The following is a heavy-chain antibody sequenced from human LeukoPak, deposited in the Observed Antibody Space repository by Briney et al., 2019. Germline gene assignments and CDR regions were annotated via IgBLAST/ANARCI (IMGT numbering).Heavy chain of an antibody. CDR3: ARDLVVWVRWFDP. CDR1: GFTFSSYS. J-gene: IGHJ5*02. V-gene: IGHV3-48*04. D-gene: IGHD3-10*01. CDR2: ISSSSSTI. Sequence: PGGSLRLSCAASGFTFSSYSMNWVRQAPGKGLEWVSYISSSSSTIYYADSVKGRFTISRDNAKNSLYLQMNSLRAEDTAVYYCARDLVVWVRWFDPWGQGTLVTVSS.